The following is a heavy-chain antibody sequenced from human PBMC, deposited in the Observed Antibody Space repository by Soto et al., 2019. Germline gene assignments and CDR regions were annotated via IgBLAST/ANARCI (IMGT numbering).Heavy chain of an antibody. CDR1: GFTFSTYA. CDR2: ISDDGTNK. V-gene: IGHV3-30-3*01. Sequence: QVHLVESGGGVVQPGRSLRLSCVASGFTFSTYAMHWVRQAPGKGLEWVATISDDGTNKYYADSVKGRFTISRDNSKDTLYLQMNSLRAEDTAVYYCPREGHGYWFDPWGQGTLVTVSS. CDR3: PREGHGYWFDP. J-gene: IGHJ5*02.